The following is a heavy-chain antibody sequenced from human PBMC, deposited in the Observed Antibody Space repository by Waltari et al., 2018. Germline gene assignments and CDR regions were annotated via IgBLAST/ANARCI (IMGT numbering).Heavy chain of an antibody. CDR3: TRGIHSSFDI. D-gene: IGHD2-21*01. V-gene: IGHV6-1*01. CDR1: GDTISSSSVA. J-gene: IGHJ3*02. CDR2: TYYRSKWFN. Sequence: QVPLQQSGPGLVKPSQTLSLPCALPGDTISSSSVAWNWIRQSPSRGLEWLGRTYYRSKWFNDYAVSVKSRITINPDTSKNQFSLQLSSLTPEDTAVYYCTRGIHSSFDIWGQGTMVTVSS.